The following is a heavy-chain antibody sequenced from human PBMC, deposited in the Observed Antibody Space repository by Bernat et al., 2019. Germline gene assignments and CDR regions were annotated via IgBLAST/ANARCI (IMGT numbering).Heavy chain of an antibody. Sequence: EVQLVESGGGLVQPGGSLRLSCAASGFTVSSNYMSWVRQAPGKGLEWVSVIYSGGSTYYADSLKGRFTISRDNSKNTLYLQMNSLRAEDTAVYYCARWEWIFGVVMSPPGDYWGQGTLVTVSS. J-gene: IGHJ4*02. V-gene: IGHV3-66*01. CDR1: GFTVSSNY. CDR2: IYSGGST. CDR3: ARWEWIFGVVMSPPGDY. D-gene: IGHD3-3*01.